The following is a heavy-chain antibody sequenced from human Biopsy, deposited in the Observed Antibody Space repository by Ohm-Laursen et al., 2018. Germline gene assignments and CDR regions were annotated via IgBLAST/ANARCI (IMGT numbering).Heavy chain of an antibody. Sequence: SLRLSCAASGFTFRTYGMHWVRLAPGKGLEWVAVISYDQITKHYADSVRGRFTISRDNSKNTLYLQVSSLRAVDTAVYYCAKDLSVYYYYGIDVWGQGTTVTVSS. CDR1: GFTFRTYG. D-gene: IGHD5/OR15-5a*01. V-gene: IGHV3-30*18. CDR3: AKDLSVYYYYGIDV. CDR2: ISYDQITK. J-gene: IGHJ6*02.